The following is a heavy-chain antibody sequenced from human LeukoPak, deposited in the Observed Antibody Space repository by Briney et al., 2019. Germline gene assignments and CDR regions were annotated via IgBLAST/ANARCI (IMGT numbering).Heavy chain of an antibody. V-gene: IGHV3-23*01. CDR1: GFTVSSNY. CDR2: LSNSGGST. Sequence: GGSLRLSCAASGFTVSSNYMTWVRQAPGKGLEWVSGLSNSGGSTYYADSVKGRFTISRDNSKNTLYLEMNSLRAEDTAVYYCAKGMNQLPSYDDYWGQGTLVTVSS. CDR3: AKGMNQLPSYDDY. J-gene: IGHJ4*02. D-gene: IGHD2-2*01.